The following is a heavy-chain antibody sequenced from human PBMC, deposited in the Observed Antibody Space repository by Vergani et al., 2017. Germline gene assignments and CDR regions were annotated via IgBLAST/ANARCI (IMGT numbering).Heavy chain of an antibody. J-gene: IGHJ6*03. CDR3: AKYLGGCNSISCSYYMDV. V-gene: IGHV3-33*06. CDR1: GFRFSSYG. CDR2: IWYDGSNK. Sequence: QVQLVESGGGVVQPGRSLRLSCAASGFRFSSYGMNWVRQAPGKGLEWVAVIWYDGSNKYFADSVKGRFTISRDNSQNTVNLQMNSLRVDDTAVYYCAKYLGGCNSISCSYYMDVWGKGTTVTV. D-gene: IGHD2/OR15-2a*01.